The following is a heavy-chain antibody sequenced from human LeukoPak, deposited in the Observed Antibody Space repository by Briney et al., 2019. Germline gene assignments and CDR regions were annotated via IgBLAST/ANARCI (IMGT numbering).Heavy chain of an antibody. J-gene: IGHJ4*02. CDR1: GFTFSSYA. D-gene: IGHD6-6*01. Sequence: GGSLRLSCAASGFTFSSYAMSWVRQAPGKGLEWVSAISGSGGSTYYADSVKGRFTISRDNSKNTLYLQMNSLRAEDTAVYYCATEFDIIAARPRNRFDYWGQGTLVTVSS. CDR2: ISGSGGST. V-gene: IGHV3-23*01. CDR3: ATEFDIIAARPRNRFDY.